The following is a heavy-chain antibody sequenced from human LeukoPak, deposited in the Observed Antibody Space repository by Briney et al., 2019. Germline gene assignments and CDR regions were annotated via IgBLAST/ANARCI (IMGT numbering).Heavy chain of an antibody. D-gene: IGHD3-10*01. CDR1: GYTFTSYY. Sequence: GASVKVSCKASGYTFTSYYMHWVRQAPGQGLEWMGIINPSGGSTSYAQKFQGRVTMTRDTSTSTVYMELSSLRSEDTAVYYCAGDSSGVVRGVHNWFDPWGQGTLVTVSS. J-gene: IGHJ5*02. CDR3: AGDSSGVVRGVHNWFDP. V-gene: IGHV1-46*01. CDR2: INPSGGST.